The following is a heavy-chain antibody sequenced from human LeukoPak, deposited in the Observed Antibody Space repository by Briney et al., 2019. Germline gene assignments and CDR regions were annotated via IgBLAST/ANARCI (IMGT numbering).Heavy chain of an antibody. CDR2: IHPGDSDT. CDR1: GYSFTSYW. Sequence: GESLKISCRGAGYSFTSYWIGWVRQMPGKGLEWIGIIHPGDSDTRYSPSFQGQVTISADKSTRTAYLQWSSLKASDTAMYYCARLDINAYYFDYWGQGTLVTVSS. D-gene: IGHD3-16*01. CDR3: ARLDINAYYFDY. V-gene: IGHV5-51*01. J-gene: IGHJ4*02.